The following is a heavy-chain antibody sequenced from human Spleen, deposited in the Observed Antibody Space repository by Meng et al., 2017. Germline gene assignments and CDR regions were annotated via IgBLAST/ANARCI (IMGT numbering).Heavy chain of an antibody. D-gene: IGHD3-3*01. CDR3: ARVSEITLFGVDY. CDR1: GYTFTGYY. J-gene: IGHJ4*02. Sequence: ASVKVSCKASGYTFTGYYMHWVRQAPGQGLEWMGRINPYSGVTNYAQKFEGRVTLTRDTSISTAYMELSRLISDDTAVYYCARVSEITLFGVDYWGQGTLVTVSS. CDR2: INPYSGVT. V-gene: IGHV1-2*06.